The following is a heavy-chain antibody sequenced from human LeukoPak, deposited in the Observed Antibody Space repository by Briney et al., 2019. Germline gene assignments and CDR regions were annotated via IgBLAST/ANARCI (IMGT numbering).Heavy chain of an antibody. Sequence: GGSLRLSCAVSGFTFSDYSMHWVRQAPGKGLVWVSRIKSDGSSTRYADSVKGRFTISRDKAKNTLYLQMNSLRAEDTAVYYCARIGVRDYSNYPFDYWGEGTLVTVSP. CDR2: IKSDGSST. CDR3: ARIGVRDYSNYPFDY. D-gene: IGHD4-11*01. J-gene: IGHJ4*02. V-gene: IGHV3-74*01. CDR1: GFTFSDYS.